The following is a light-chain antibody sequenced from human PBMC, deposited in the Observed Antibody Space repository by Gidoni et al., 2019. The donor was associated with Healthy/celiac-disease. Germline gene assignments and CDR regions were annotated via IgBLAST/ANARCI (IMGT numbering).Light chain of an antibody. J-gene: IGLJ2*01. CDR3: QAWDSSTHVV. V-gene: IGLV3-1*01. CDR2: QDR. Sequence: SYELTQQPSVSVSQGQTASITCSGDKLGDKYACWYQQKPGQSPVLVISQDRQRPSGLPERFSGSTSGNTATLTISGTQAMDAADYYCQAWDSSTHVVFGGGTKLTVL. CDR1: KLGDKY.